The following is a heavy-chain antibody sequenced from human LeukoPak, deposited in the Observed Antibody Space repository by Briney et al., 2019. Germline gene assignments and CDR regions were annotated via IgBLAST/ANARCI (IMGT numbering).Heavy chain of an antibody. D-gene: IGHD4-17*01. CDR2: INPNSGGT. J-gene: IGHJ5*02. CDR1: GYTFTGYY. V-gene: IGHV1-2*02. Sequence: ASVKVSCKASGYTFTGYYMHWVRQAPGQGLEWMGWINPNSGGTNYAQKFQGRVTMTRDTSISTAYMELSRPRSDDTAVYYCARDVARTVTTAQWNWFDPWGQGTLVTVSS. CDR3: ARDVARTVTTAQWNWFDP.